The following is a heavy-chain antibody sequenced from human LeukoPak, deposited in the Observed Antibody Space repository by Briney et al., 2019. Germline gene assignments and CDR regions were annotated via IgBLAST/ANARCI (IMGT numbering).Heavy chain of an antibody. D-gene: IGHD5-18*01. J-gene: IGHJ4*02. CDR3: AKGDTYGPRKYYFDN. CDR1: EFTFSNYA. V-gene: IGHV3-23*01. CDR2: LSGSGGAT. Sequence: GGSLRLSCVASEFTFSNYAMSWVRQAPGKGLEWVSGLSGSGGATYYADSVKGRFTISRDNSKNTLYMQMNFVRAEDTAVYYCAKGDTYGPRKYYFDNWGQGTLVTVSP.